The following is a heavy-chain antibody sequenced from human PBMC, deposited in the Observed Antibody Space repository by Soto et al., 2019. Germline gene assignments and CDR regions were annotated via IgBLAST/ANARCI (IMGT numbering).Heavy chain of an antibody. Sequence: QVQLQEAGPGLVKPSQTLSLTCTVSGGSISSGGYYWSWIRQHPGKGLEWIGYIYYSGSTYYNPSLKSRVTLSVDTSKNQFSLKLSSVTAADTAVYYCASLCSGGSCHPYWYFDLWGRGTLVTVSS. D-gene: IGHD2-15*01. J-gene: IGHJ2*01. CDR1: GGSISSGGYY. CDR2: IYYSGST. CDR3: ASLCSGGSCHPYWYFDL. V-gene: IGHV4-31*03.